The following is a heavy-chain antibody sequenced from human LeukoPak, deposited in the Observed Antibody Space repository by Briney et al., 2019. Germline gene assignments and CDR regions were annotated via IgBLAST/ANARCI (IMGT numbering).Heavy chain of an antibody. V-gene: IGHV4-34*01. CDR1: GGSFSGYY. CDR2: INHSGST. Sequence: KPSETLSLTCAVYGGSFSGYYWSWIRQPPRKGLEWIGEINHSGSTNYNPSLKSRVTISVDTSKNQFSLKLSSVTAADTAVYYCARGSLRPGIAVAGHFDYWRQGTLVTVSS. CDR3: ARGSLRPGIAVAGHFDY. J-gene: IGHJ4*02. D-gene: IGHD6-19*01.